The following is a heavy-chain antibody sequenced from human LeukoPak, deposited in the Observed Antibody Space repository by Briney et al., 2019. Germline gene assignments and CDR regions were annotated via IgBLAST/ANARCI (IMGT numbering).Heavy chain of an antibody. J-gene: IGHJ4*02. D-gene: IGHD4-17*01. V-gene: IGHV3-13*01. CDR1: GFTFSSYD. CDR3: ARAQGSYGDYAFDY. CDR2: IGTAGDT. Sequence: GGSLRLSCAASGFTFSSYDMHWVRQATGKGLEWVSAIGTAGDTYYPGSVKGRFTISRENAKNFLYLQMNSLRAGDTAVYYCARAQGSYGDYAFDYWGQGTLVTVSS.